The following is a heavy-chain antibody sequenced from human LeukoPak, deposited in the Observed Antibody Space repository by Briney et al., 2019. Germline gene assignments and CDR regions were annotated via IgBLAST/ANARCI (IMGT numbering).Heavy chain of an antibody. J-gene: IGHJ4*02. CDR3: ARDRSLFSTTVVTPDAY. Sequence: PGRSLRLSCAASGFTFSSYGMHWVRQAPGKGLEWVAVIWYDGSNKYYADSVKGRFTISRDNSKNTLYLQMNSLRAEDTAVYYCARDRSLFSTTVVTPDAYWGQGTLVTVSS. V-gene: IGHV3-33*08. D-gene: IGHD4-23*01. CDR1: GFTFSSYG. CDR2: IWYDGSNK.